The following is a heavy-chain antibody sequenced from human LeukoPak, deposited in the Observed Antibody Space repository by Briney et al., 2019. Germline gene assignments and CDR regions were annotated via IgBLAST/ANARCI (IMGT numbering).Heavy chain of an antibody. D-gene: IGHD6-13*01. Sequence: GGSLRLSCAASGFTFSSYSMNWVRQAPGKGLEWVSYISSSGSTIYYADSVKGRFTISRDNAKNSLYLQMNSLRAEDTAVYYCARDHAAAGHYYGMDVWGQGTTVTVSS. V-gene: IGHV3-48*04. CDR3: ARDHAAAGHYYGMDV. J-gene: IGHJ6*02. CDR1: GFTFSSYS. CDR2: ISSSGSTI.